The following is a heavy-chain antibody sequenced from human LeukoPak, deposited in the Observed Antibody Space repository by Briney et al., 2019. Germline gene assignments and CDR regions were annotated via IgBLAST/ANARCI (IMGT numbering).Heavy chain of an antibody. D-gene: IGHD3-22*01. CDR3: ARDPDSSGYYYVDGYFDY. Sequence: GGSLRLSCAASGFTFSSYAMHWVRQAPGKGLEWAAVISYDGSNKYYADSVKGRFTISRDNSKNTLYLQMNSLRAEDTAVYYCARDPDSSGYYYVDGYFDYWGQGTLVTVSS. CDR1: GFTFSSYA. J-gene: IGHJ4*02. CDR2: ISYDGSNK. V-gene: IGHV3-30*04.